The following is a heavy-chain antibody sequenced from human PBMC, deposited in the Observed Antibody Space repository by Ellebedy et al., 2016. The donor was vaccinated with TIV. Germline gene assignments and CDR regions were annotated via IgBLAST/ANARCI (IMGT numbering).Heavy chain of an antibody. J-gene: IGHJ5*02. Sequence: GESLKISCVASEFSFRSYWMTWVRQAPGKGLEWVASIRQDGDRKYYVDSVKGRFTISRDNAKRSLFLQMNSLRAEDTAVYYCARRGSYGDYAVQVNSWFDRWGRGTLVSVSS. V-gene: IGHV3-7*03. D-gene: IGHD3-16*01. CDR1: EFSFRSYW. CDR2: IRQDGDRK. CDR3: ARRGSYGDYAVQVNSWFDR.